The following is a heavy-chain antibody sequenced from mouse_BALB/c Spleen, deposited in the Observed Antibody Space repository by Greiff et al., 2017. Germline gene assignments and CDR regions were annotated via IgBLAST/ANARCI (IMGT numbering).Heavy chain of an antibody. D-gene: IGHD2-14*01. CDR1: GYTFTSYY. Sequence: QVQLQQSGAELVKPGASVKLSCKASGYTFTSYYMYWVKQRPGQGLEWIGEINPSNGGTNFNEKFKSKATLTVDKSSSTAYMQLSSLTSEDSAVYYCTRCGRYAGWYFDVWGAGTTVTVSS. J-gene: IGHJ1*01. CDR3: TRCGRYAGWYFDV. V-gene: IGHV1S81*02. CDR2: INPSNGGT.